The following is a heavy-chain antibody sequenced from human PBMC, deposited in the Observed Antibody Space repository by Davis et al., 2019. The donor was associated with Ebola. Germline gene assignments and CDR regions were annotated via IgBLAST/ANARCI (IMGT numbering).Heavy chain of an antibody. CDR3: ARGGVGTNFDY. Sequence: ESLKISCTVSGGSISSSSYYWGWIRQPPGKGLEWIGEIFHSGTTNYNASLKSRVTISVDKSKNQFALRLSSLTAADTAVYYCARGGVGTNFDYWGQGALVTVSS. D-gene: IGHD1-26*01. V-gene: IGHV4-39*06. J-gene: IGHJ4*02. CDR2: IFHSGTT. CDR1: GGSISSSSYY.